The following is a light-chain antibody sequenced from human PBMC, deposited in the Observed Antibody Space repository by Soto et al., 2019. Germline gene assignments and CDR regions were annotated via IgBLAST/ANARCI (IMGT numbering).Light chain of an antibody. Sequence: IQLTKSPSSLSASVGDRVTITCRASQGISSALAWYQQKPGKSPNLLIYDVSSLESGVPSRFSGSGSGTDFTLTISSLQPEDFATYYCQQFNTYPALTFGGGTKVDIK. J-gene: IGKJ4*01. CDR3: QQFNTYPALT. CDR1: QGISSA. V-gene: IGKV1-13*02. CDR2: DVS.